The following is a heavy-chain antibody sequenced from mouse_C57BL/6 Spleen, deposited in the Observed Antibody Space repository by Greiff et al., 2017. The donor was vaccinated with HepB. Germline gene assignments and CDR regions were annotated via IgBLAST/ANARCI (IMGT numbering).Heavy chain of an antibody. CDR1: GYAFSSSW. Sequence: VQRVESGPELVKPGASVKISCKASGYAFSSSWMNWVKQRPGKGLEWIGRIYPGDGDTNYNGKFKGKATLTADKSSSTAYMQLSSLTSEDSAVYFCARGAQAAWFAYWGQGTLVTVSA. D-gene: IGHD3-2*02. CDR2: IYPGDGDT. J-gene: IGHJ3*01. V-gene: IGHV1-82*01. CDR3: ARGAQAAWFAY.